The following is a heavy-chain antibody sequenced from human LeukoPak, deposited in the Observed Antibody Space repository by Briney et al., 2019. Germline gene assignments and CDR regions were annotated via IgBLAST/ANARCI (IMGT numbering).Heavy chain of an antibody. V-gene: IGHV3-21*01. CDR1: GFTFSSYS. D-gene: IGHD1-26*01. Sequence: GGSLRLSCAASGFTFSSYSMNWVRQAPGKGLEWVSSISSSSYIYYAGSVKGRFTISRDNAKNSLYLQMNSLRAEDTAVYYCARIPRIVGASPPDYWGQGTLVTVSS. J-gene: IGHJ4*02. CDR2: ISSSSYI. CDR3: ARIPRIVGASPPDY.